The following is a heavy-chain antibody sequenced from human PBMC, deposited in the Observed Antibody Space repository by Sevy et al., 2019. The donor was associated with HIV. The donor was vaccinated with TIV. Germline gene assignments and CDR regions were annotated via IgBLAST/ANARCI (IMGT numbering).Heavy chain of an antibody. CDR2: ISWNSGSI. Sequence: GGSLRLSCAASGFTFDDYAMHWVRQAPGKGLEWVSGISWNSGSIGYADSVKGRFTISRDNAKNSLYLQMNSLRAEDTALYYCAKAQPDSSSPYFDYWGQRTLVTVSS. CDR3: AKAQPDSSSPYFDY. V-gene: IGHV3-9*01. J-gene: IGHJ4*02. D-gene: IGHD6-6*01. CDR1: GFTFDDYA.